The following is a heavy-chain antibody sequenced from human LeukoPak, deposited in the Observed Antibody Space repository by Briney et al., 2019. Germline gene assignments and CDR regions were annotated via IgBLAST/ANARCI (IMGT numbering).Heavy chain of an antibody. D-gene: IGHD3-22*01. CDR2: ISYGGSNK. CDR3: AREKFVQAEYYYDRSGYYGH. J-gene: IGHJ4*02. V-gene: IGHV3-30-3*01. CDR1: GFTFSSHA. Sequence: HPGGSLRLSCAASGFTFSSHAMHWVRQAPGKGLEWVAVISYGGSNKYYADSVKGRFTISRDNSKNTLYLQMNSLRAEDTAVYYCAREKFVQAEYYYDRSGYYGHWGQGTLVTVSS.